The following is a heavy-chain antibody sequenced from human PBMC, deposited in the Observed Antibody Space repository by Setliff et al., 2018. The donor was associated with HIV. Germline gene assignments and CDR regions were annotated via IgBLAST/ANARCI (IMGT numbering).Heavy chain of an antibody. J-gene: IGHJ4*02. D-gene: IGHD3-22*01. CDR3: AGAYYYESSGYYWVY. Sequence: PSETLSLTCAVSGFSISNGYYWGWIRQPPGKGLEWIGSIHHSGKTYSNPSLKSRVTVSVDTSMNQFSLNLNSVTATDTAVYYCAGAYYYESSGYYWVYWGQGTLVTVSS. CDR2: IHHSGKT. CDR1: GFSISNGYY. V-gene: IGHV4-38-2*01.